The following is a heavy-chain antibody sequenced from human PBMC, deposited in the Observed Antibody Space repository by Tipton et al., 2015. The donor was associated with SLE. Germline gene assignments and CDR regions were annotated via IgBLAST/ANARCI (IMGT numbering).Heavy chain of an antibody. J-gene: IGHJ4*02. CDR1: GFTFSSYA. CDR2: ISGSGGST. Sequence: SLRLSCAASGFTFSSYAMSWVRQAPGKGLEWVSNISGSGGSTYYADSVKGRFTISRDNSKNTLYLQMNSLRAEDTAVYYCAKDRGDDFWSGYWYFDYWGQGTLVPVSS. D-gene: IGHD3-3*01. V-gene: IGHV3-23*01. CDR3: AKDRGDDFWSGYWYFDY.